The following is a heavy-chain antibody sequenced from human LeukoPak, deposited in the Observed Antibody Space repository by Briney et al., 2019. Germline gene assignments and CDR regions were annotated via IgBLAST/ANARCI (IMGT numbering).Heavy chain of an antibody. CDR1: GFTFSSYA. CDR3: AKGSYYDSSGSFYFDY. V-gene: IGHV3-23*01. J-gene: IGHJ4*02. Sequence: GGSLRLSCAASGFTFSSYAMSWVRQAPGKGLEWVSGISGSGDNTYYADSVKGRFTISRDNSKNTLYVQVNSQGTEDTAAYYCAKGSYYDSSGSFYFDYWGQGTLVTVSS. D-gene: IGHD3-22*01. CDR2: ISGSGDNT.